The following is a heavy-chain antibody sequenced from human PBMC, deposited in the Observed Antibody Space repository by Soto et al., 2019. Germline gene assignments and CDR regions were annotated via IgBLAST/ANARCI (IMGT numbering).Heavy chain of an antibody. Sequence: PSETLSLTCTVSGGSISSYYWSWIRQPPGKGLEWIGYIYYSRSTNYNPSIKSRVTISINTSKNQFYLKLSSVTAADTAVYYCVRDRRNYGAIELGDYGMDVWGQGTTVTVSS. CDR1: GGSISSYY. CDR3: VRDRRNYGAIELGDYGMDV. D-gene: IGHD4-17*01. J-gene: IGHJ6*02. CDR2: IYYSRST. V-gene: IGHV4-59*01.